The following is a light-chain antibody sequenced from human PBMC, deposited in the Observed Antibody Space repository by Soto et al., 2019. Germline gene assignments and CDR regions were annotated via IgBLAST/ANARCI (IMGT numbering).Light chain of an antibody. J-gene: IGLJ1*01. V-gene: IGLV2-14*01. CDR1: SSDVGGYNY. CDR3: SSYTSSSTYV. Sequence: QSALTQPASVSGSPGQSITISCTGTSSDVGGYNYVSWYQQHPGKAPKLMIYDVSNRPSGVSNRFSGSKSGNTASLTISGLQAEDEADYYCSSYTSSSTYVFGPGTKLNVL. CDR2: DVS.